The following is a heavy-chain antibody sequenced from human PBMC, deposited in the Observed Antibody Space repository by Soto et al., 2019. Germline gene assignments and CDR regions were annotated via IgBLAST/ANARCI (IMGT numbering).Heavy chain of an antibody. D-gene: IGHD3-3*01. CDR2: IGGSGT. Sequence: EVLLLESGGGFVQPRGSLRLSCAASGFTFSSYAMTYVRQAPGKGLEWVSTIGGSGTYYADSVKGRFTISRDNSKNTLYLQMNSLRAEDTAVYYCAKFLAGFDPWGQGTLVTVSS. V-gene: IGHV3-23*01. J-gene: IGHJ5*02. CDR3: AKFLAGFDP. CDR1: GFTFSSYA.